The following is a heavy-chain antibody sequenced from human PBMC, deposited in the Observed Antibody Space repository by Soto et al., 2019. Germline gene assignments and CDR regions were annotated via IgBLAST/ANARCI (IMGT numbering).Heavy chain of an antibody. CDR2: MNTNSGRT. CDR1: GHTFITYD. Sequence: EASVKVSCKASGHTFITYDINWVRQATGQGLEWMGWMNTNSGRTNYAQKFQGRVTMTRNTSISTAYMELSSLRSEDTAVYYCARGLVYGSGRNWFDPWGQGTLVTVSS. J-gene: IGHJ5*02. D-gene: IGHD3-10*01. V-gene: IGHV1-8*01. CDR3: ARGLVYGSGRNWFDP.